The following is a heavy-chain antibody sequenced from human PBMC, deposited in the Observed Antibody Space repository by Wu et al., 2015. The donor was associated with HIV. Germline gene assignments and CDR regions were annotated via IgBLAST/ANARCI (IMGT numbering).Heavy chain of an antibody. D-gene: IGHD3-22*01. J-gene: IGHJ3*02. V-gene: IGHV1-2*02. CDR2: INPKTTGA. Sequence: QAQLVQSGPEVKKPGASLKVSCKASGYTFIDYYIHWVRQVPGQRLEWMGWINPKTTGALYADNFQGRVTMTRDTSISTAYMELSSLRSDDTAVYYCARVGFXDYYDSSGYYGAFDIWGQGTMITVSS. CDR1: GYTFIDYY. CDR3: ARVGFXDYYDSSGYYGAFDI.